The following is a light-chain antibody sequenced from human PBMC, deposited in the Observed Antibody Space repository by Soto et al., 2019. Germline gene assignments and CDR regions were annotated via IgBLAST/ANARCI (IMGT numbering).Light chain of an antibody. V-gene: IGKV3-15*01. Sequence: EIGRAQSPATLSVSPGERATLSCRASQSVSSNLAWYQQKPGQAPRLLIYGASTRATGIPARFSGSGSGTEFTLTISSLQSEDFAVYYCQQYNNWPPITFGQGTRLEIK. CDR2: GAS. CDR3: QQYNNWPPIT. CDR1: QSVSSN. J-gene: IGKJ5*01.